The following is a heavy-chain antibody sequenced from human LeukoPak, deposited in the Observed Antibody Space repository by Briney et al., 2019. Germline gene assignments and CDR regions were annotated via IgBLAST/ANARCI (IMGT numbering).Heavy chain of an antibody. Sequence: GGSLRLSCAASGFTFNSLGLSWVAPAQGKGLVWVLAISGGGGSTSYADSVKGRFTISRDNSKNTLYLQMNSLRAEDTAVYYGAKGPYGSGRRPLGQYYFDYWGQGTLVTVSS. D-gene: IGHD3-10*01. V-gene: IGHV3-23*01. CDR3: AKGPYGSGRRPLGQYYFDY. CDR2: ISGGGGST. CDR1: GFTFNSLG. J-gene: IGHJ4*02.